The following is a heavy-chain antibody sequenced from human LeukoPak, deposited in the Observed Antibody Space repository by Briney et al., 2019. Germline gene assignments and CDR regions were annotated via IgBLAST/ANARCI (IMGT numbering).Heavy chain of an antibody. CDR2: ISKDGSNQ. J-gene: IGHJ4*02. Sequence: GRSLTLSCPVYGLSFTSQVTQWARQAPGKGLECVAVISKDGSNQDYADSVKGRFIISRDNSKNTMYLQMTSLRAEDTAGIYCARGAAGIEVAGDFDCWGEGTLVTVSS. D-gene: IGHD6-19*01. V-gene: IGHV3-30*04. CDR1: GLSFTSQV. CDR3: ARGAAGIEVAGDFDC.